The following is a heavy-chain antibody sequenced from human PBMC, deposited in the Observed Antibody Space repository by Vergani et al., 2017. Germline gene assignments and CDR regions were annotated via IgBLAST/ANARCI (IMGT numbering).Heavy chain of an antibody. CDR2: ISSSSSYT. J-gene: IGHJ4*02. CDR1: GFTFSDYY. CDR3: GAARSSPMDY. V-gene: IGHV3-11*06. D-gene: IGHD6-6*01. Sequence: QVQLVESGGGLVKPGGSLRLSCAASGFTFSDYYMSWIRQAPGKGREWVSYISSSSSYTNYADSVKGRFTISRDTAKNSLYLQMNSLRGVETDVYCCGAARSSPMDYWGQGTLVTVSS.